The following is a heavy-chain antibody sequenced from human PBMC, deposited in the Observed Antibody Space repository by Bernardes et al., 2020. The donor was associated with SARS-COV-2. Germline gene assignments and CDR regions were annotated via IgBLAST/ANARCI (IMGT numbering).Heavy chain of an antibody. CDR3: ARDYLPHLVAAAGTVGWFDP. D-gene: IGHD6-13*01. V-gene: IGHV4-59*01. J-gene: IGHJ5*02. CDR2: IYYSGST. Sequence: SETLSLTCTVSGGSISSYYWSWIRQPPGKGLEWIGYIYYSGSTNYNPSLKSRVTISVDTSKNQFSLKLSSVTAADTAVYYCARDYLPHLVAAAGTVGWFDPWGQGTLVTVSS. CDR1: GGSISSYY.